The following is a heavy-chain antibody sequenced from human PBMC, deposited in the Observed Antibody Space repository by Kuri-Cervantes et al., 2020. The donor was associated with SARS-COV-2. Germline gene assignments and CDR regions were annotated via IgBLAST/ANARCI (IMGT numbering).Heavy chain of an antibody. D-gene: IGHD6-19*01. V-gene: IGHV3-30*04. J-gene: IGHJ4*02. CDR1: GFSFSSDA. CDR2: MSHDGSSI. CDR3: ARGGSSGWSQLEY. Sequence: GGSLRLSCEASGFSFSSDAMHWVRQTPGKGLEWVALMSHDGSSIYYADSVKGRFTISRDNSKNTLYLEMSSLRVEDAAVYYCARGGSSGWSQLEYWGQGTLVTVSS.